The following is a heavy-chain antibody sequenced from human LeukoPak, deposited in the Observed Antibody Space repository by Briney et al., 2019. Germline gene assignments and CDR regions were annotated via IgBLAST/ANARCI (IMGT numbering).Heavy chain of an antibody. J-gene: IGHJ3*02. V-gene: IGHV1-18*01. CDR3: ARDHVQLERGDAFDI. CDR2: ISAYNGNT. Sequence: APVKVSCKASGYTFTSYGISWVRQAPGQGLEWMGWISAYNGNTNYAQKLQGRVTMTTDTSTSTAYMELRSLRSDDTAVYYCARDHVQLERGDAFDIWGQGTMVTVSS. D-gene: IGHD1-1*01. CDR1: GYTFTSYG.